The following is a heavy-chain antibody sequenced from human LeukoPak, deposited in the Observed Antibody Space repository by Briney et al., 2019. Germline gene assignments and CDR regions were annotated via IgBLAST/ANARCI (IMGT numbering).Heavy chain of an antibody. D-gene: IGHD4/OR15-4a*01. Sequence: GGSLRLSCAASGFTFSSYSMNWVRQAPGKGLEWVSYISSSSSAIYYADSVKGRFTISRDNAKNSLYLQMNSLRAEDTAVYYCARGTINYFDYWGQGTLVTVSS. V-gene: IGHV3-48*01. J-gene: IGHJ4*02. CDR2: ISSSSSAI. CDR3: ARGTINYFDY. CDR1: GFTFSSYS.